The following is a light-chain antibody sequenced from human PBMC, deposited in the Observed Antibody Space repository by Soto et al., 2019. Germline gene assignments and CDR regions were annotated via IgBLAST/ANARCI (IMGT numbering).Light chain of an antibody. Sequence: QSALTQPPSASGSPGQSVTISCTGTSTDVGGYNYVSWYQQHPGKAPKLMIYEVSKRPSGVPDRFSASKSGNTASLTVSGLQGEDEADYYCSSYAGSNNLVFGGGTKLTVL. V-gene: IGLV2-8*01. CDR2: EVS. J-gene: IGLJ2*01. CDR1: STDVGGYNY. CDR3: SSYAGSNNLV.